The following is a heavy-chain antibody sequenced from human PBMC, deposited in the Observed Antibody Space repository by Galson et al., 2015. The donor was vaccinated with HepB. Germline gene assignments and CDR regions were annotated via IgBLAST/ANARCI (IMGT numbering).Heavy chain of an antibody. J-gene: IGHJ4*02. D-gene: IGHD6-13*01. CDR3: ARGPLYRWYGGKHPIDY. Sequence: SETLSLTCAVYGGSFSGYYWSWIRQPPGKGLEWIGEINHSGSTNYNPSLKSRVTISVDTSKNQFSLKLSSVTAADTAVHYCARGPLYRWYGGKHPIDYWGQGTLVTVSS. V-gene: IGHV4-34*01. CDR1: GGSFSGYY. CDR2: INHSGST.